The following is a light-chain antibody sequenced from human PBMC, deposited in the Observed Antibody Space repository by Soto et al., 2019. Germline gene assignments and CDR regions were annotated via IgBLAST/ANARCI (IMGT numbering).Light chain of an antibody. CDR3: QQYGSSRGWT. J-gene: IGKJ1*01. CDR2: GAS. V-gene: IGKV3-20*01. CDR1: QSVSSSY. Sequence: EIVLTQSPGTLSLSPGERATLSCRASQSVSSSYLAWYQQKPGQAPRLLIYGASGRATGIPDRFSGSGSGTDFTLTISRLEPEDFAVYYCQQYGSSRGWTFGQGTKVDIK.